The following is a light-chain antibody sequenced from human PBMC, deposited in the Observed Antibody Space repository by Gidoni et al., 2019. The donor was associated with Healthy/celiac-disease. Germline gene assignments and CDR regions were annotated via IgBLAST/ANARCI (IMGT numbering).Light chain of an antibody. CDR3: KQYYSTPLT. J-gene: IGKJ4*01. CDR1: QSVLYSSNNKNY. Sequence: DIVITQSPYSLPVSLGARATINCKSSQSVLYSSNNKNYLAWYQQKPGQPPQLLIYWASTRESGVPDRFSGSGSGTDFTLKISSLQAEDVAVYYCKQYYSTPLTFGGGTKVEIK. V-gene: IGKV4-1*01. CDR2: WAS.